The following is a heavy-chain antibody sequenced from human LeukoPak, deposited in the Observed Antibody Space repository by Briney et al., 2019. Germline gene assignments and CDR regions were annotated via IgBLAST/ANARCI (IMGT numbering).Heavy chain of an antibody. J-gene: IGHJ6*02. CDR3: ARKAVVPYGMDV. D-gene: IGHD2-2*01. CDR1: GGSISSGGYS. V-gene: IGHV4-30-2*01. CDR2: IYHSGST. Sequence: SETLSLTCAVSGGSISSGGYSWSWIRQPPGKGLEWIGYIYHSGSTYYNPSLKSRVTISVDRSKNQFSLKLSSVTAADTAVYYCARKAVVPYGMDVWGQGTTVTASS.